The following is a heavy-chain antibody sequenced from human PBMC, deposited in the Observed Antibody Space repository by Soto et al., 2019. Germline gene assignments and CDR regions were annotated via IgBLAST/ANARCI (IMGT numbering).Heavy chain of an antibody. CDR3: AKPQIARHYYFGMEV. J-gene: IGHJ6*02. V-gene: IGHV1-46*01. CDR2: INTSGTTT. Sequence: QVQLVQSGAEVKKPGASVKVSCKASGYTFTSLYMHWVRQAPGQGLEWMGIINTSGTTTDYAQKFQGRVTMTRGTSTSTYYMELISLTSEYTSVYYCAKPQIARHYYFGMEVWGQGTAVTVSS. CDR1: GYTFTSLY.